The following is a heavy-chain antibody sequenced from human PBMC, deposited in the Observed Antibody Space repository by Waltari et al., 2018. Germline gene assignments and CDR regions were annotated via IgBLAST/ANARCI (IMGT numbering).Heavy chain of an antibody. D-gene: IGHD1-26*01. CDR2: IHYDGTT. CDR1: GGSIRNDTSH. V-gene: IGHV4-39*01. J-gene: IGHJ3*02. CDR3: ARLSDTAFDI. Sequence: QLQLQESGKGLVKASETLSPTCTVSGGSIRNDTSHWGWIRQPPGKGLEWIANIHYDGTTYYNPSLKSRVTISVDTFKNQFSLRLSSVTAADTALYYCARLSDTAFDIWGQGTMVTVSS.